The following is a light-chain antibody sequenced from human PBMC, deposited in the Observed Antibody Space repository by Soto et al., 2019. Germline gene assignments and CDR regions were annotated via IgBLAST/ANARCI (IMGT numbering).Light chain of an antibody. CDR3: QQYNSYSRT. CDR1: QSISNW. J-gene: IGKJ1*01. CDR2: DAS. V-gene: IGKV1-5*01. Sequence: DILMTQSPSTLSASVGDRVTITCRASQSISNWLAWYQQKPGKAPKLLIYDASSLESGVSLRFSGSGSGTEFTLTISSLQPDDFATYYCQQYNSYSRTFGQGTKVDIK.